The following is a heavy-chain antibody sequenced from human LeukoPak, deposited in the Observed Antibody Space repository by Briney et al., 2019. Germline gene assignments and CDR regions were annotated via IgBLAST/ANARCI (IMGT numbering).Heavy chain of an antibody. CDR2: IYYSGST. D-gene: IGHD3-10*01. CDR1: GGSISSSSYY. V-gene: IGHV4-39*01. J-gene: IGHJ4*02. CDR3: ARPYYYGSGSWAD. Sequence: SETLSLTCTVSGGSISSSSYYWGWIRQPPGKGLEWIGSIYYSGSTYYNPSLKSRVTISVDTSKNQFSLKLSSVTAADTAVYYRARPYYYGSGSWADWGQGTLVTVSS.